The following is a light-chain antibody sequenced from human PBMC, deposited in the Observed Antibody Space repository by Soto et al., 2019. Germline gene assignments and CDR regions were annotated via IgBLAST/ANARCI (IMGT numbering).Light chain of an antibody. V-gene: IGKV3-20*01. CDR3: QQYGSSPRVT. Sequence: EIVLTQSPGTLSLSPGVRAILSCRDSQSVSSSYLAWYQQEPGQAPRLLIYGASSRATGIPDRFSGSGSGTDFTLTISRLEPEDFAVYYCQQYGSSPRVTFGPGTKVDIK. CDR2: GAS. J-gene: IGKJ3*01. CDR1: QSVSSSY.